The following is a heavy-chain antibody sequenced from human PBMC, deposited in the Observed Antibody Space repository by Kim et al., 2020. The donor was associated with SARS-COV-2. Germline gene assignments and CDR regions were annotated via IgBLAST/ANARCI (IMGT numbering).Heavy chain of an antibody. D-gene: IGHD3-22*01. CDR2: INTNTGNP. CDR3: ARVTDYYDNSDYQFHH. CDR1: GYTFTNYG. Sequence: ASVKVSCKGSGYTFTNYGMNWVRQAPGQGLEWMGWINTNTGNPTYAQGFTGRFVFSLDTSVSTAYLQISSLKAEDTAVYYCARVTDYYDNSDYQFHHWGQGTLVTVSS. V-gene: IGHV7-4-1*02. J-gene: IGHJ1*01.